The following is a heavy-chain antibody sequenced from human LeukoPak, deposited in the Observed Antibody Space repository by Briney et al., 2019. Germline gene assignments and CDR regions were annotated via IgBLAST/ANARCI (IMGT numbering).Heavy chain of an antibody. CDR1: GYSFTSYW. V-gene: IGHV5-51*01. D-gene: IGHD3-22*01. Sequence: RGESLKISCKGSGYSFTSYWIGWVRQMPGKGPEWMGIIYPGNSRTRYRPSFQGQVTISADKSINTAYLQWSSLKASDTAMYYCARYFDSSGYYCDLDYWGQGTLVTVSS. CDR3: ARYFDSSGYYCDLDY. CDR2: IYPGNSRT. J-gene: IGHJ4*02.